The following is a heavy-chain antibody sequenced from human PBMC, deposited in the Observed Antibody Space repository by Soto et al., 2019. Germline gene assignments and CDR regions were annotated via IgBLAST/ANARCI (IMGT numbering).Heavy chain of an antibody. J-gene: IGHJ4*02. D-gene: IGHD6-13*01. V-gene: IGHV5-51*01. CDR2: IYPGDSDT. Sequence: PGESLKISCKGSGYSLSSYWIGWVRQMPGKGLEWMGIIYPGDSDTRYSPSFQGQVTMSADKSISTAYLQWSSLKASDTAMYYCAIRSSSSWYSDYWGQGTLVAAS. CDR3: AIRSSSSWYSDY. CDR1: GYSLSSYW.